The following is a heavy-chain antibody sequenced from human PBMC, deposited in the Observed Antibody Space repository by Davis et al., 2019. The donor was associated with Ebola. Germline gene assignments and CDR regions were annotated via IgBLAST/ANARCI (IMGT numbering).Heavy chain of an antibody. CDR2: ISYDGSNK. CDR1: GFTFSSYS. V-gene: IGHV3-30*18. CDR3: AKEITMVRGVMGY. D-gene: IGHD3-10*01. J-gene: IGHJ4*02. Sequence: GESLKISCAASGFTFSSYSMNWVRQAPGKGLEWVAVISYDGSNKYYADSVKGRFTISRDNSKNTLYLQMNSLRAEDTAVYYCAKEITMVRGVMGYWGQGTLVTVSS.